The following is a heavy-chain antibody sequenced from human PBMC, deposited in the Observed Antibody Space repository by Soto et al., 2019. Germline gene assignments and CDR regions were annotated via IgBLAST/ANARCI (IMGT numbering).Heavy chain of an antibody. V-gene: IGHV3-49*03. CDR1: GFTFGDYA. CDR2: IRNKAYGETT. D-gene: IGHD3-22*01. CDR3: TRAADPYYYDSSGFYYPDS. Sequence: RRLSCTASGFTFGDYAVSWFRQAPGKGLEWVGFIRNKAYGETTEYAASVKGRFTISRDDSKSIAYLQMNSLKTDDTAIYYCTRAADPYYYDSSGFYYPDSWGQGTLVTVSS. J-gene: IGHJ5*01.